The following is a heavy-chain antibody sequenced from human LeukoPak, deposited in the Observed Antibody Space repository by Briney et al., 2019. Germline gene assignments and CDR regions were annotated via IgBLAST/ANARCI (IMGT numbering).Heavy chain of an antibody. Sequence: KLGESLKISCKGSGYSFTSYWIGWVRQMPGKGLEWMGIIYAADSHTIYSPSFQGQVTISADKSISTAYLQWSSLQASDTAMYYCVGYRHGDHFILDYWGQGTLVTVSS. CDR2: IYAADSHT. CDR3: VGYRHGDHFILDY. D-gene: IGHD4-17*01. J-gene: IGHJ4*02. V-gene: IGHV5-51*01. CDR1: GYSFTSYW.